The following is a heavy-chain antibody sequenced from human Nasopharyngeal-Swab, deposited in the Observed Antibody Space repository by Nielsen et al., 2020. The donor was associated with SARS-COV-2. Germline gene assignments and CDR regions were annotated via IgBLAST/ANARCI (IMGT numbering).Heavy chain of an antibody. J-gene: IGHJ6*02. CDR2: IYPGDSDT. Sequence: GESLKISCKGSGYSFTSYWIGWVRQMLGKGLEWMGIIYPGDSDTRYSPSFQGQVTISADKSISTAYLQWSSLKASDTAMYYCARHEYSSSWYGNYYYYYYGMDVWGQGTTVTVSS. D-gene: IGHD6-13*01. V-gene: IGHV5-51*01. CDR1: GYSFTSYW. CDR3: ARHEYSSSWYGNYYYYYYGMDV.